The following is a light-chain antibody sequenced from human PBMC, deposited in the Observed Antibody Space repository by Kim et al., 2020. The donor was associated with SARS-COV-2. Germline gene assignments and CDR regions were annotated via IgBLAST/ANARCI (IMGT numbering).Light chain of an antibody. V-gene: IGKV1-33*01. CDR1: QDVTNY. CDR3: QHYDDLPLT. CDR2: DAS. J-gene: IGKJ4*01. Sequence: DIQMTQSPSSLYASVGDTVTITCQASQDVTNYLNWFQQKPGKAPQLLIYDASTLETGVPSRFSGSGSGTEFTFTISSLQPEDVATYYCQHYDDLPLTFGGGTKVDIK.